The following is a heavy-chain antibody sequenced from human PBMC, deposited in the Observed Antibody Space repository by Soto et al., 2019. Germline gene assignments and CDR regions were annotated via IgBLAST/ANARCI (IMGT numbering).Heavy chain of an antibody. D-gene: IGHD3-10*01. CDR1: GFTFSSYS. V-gene: IGHV3-48*02. Sequence: EVQLVESVGGLVQPGGSLRLSCAASGFTFSSYSMNWVRQAPGKGREWVSYISSSSSTVYYADSVKGRFTISRDNAKNSLYLQMNSLRDEGTAVYYCARRYMIRDDYWGQGTLVTVSS. CDR3: ARRYMIRDDY. J-gene: IGHJ4*02. CDR2: ISSSSSTV.